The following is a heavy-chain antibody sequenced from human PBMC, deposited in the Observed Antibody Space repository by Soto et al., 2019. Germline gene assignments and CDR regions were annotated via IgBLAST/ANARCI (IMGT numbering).Heavy chain of an antibody. CDR3: TRDISSRYFDS. CDR2: IWYHGGNK. J-gene: IGHJ4*02. Sequence: QVQMVESGGGVVQPGGSLRLSCAASGFTFSNYGMHWVRQAPGRGLEWVAVIWYHGGNKYYADSVKGRFTISRDNSRNTLYLQMNRLRAEDTAVYFCTRDISSRYFDSWGQGALVTVSS. V-gene: IGHV3-33*01. D-gene: IGHD6-13*01. CDR1: GFTFSNYG.